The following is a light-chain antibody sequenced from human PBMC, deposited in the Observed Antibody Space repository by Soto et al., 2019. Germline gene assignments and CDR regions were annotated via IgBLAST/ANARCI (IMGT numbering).Light chain of an antibody. CDR2: EGH. V-gene: IGLV2-23*01. CDR3: CLYIGATTYV. CDR1: SGFVGSFSL. Sequence: QSALAQPASVSGSPGQSITISCTGTSGFVGSFSLVSWYQQHPGKDPKVMISEGHRRPSGVPDRFSGSTSVNSASLKISGLQADDEADYYCCLYIGATTYVFGTGTKVTVL. J-gene: IGLJ1*01.